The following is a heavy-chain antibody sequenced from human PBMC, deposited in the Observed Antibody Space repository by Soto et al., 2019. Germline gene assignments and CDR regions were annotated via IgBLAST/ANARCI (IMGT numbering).Heavy chain of an antibody. J-gene: IGHJ3*01. CDR2: TYYRSKWFH. D-gene: IGHD3-10*01. CDR1: GDSVSSDITF. CDR3: ARGNALDV. Sequence: QGQLQQSGPGLVKPSQTLSLTCAISGDSVSSDITFWNWIRQSPSRGLEWLGRTYYRSKWFHYYAASVKSRITINPDTSKNQFSLELNSMTPEDTAVYYCARGNALDVWGQGTVVTVSS. V-gene: IGHV6-1*01.